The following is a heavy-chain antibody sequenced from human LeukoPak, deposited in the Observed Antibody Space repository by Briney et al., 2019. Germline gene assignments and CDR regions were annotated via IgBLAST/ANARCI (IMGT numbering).Heavy chain of an antibody. CDR1: GYTFTGYY. D-gene: IGHD3-10*01. Sequence: ASVKVSCKASGYTFTGYYMHWVRQAPGQGLEWMGWINPNSGGTNYAQKFQGRVTMTRDTSISTAYMELSRLRSDDTAVYYCARESNYYGSGSPPPPDYWGQGTLVIVSS. V-gene: IGHV1-2*02. J-gene: IGHJ4*02. CDR3: ARESNYYGSGSPPPPDY. CDR2: INPNSGGT.